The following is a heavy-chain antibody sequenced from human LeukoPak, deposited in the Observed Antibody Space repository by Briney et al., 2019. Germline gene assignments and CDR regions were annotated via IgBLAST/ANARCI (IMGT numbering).Heavy chain of an antibody. CDR2: ISGSGGST. CDR1: GFTFSSYA. J-gene: IGHJ4*02. V-gene: IGHV3-23*01. CDR3: AKMPVSYSSGWSNFDY. D-gene: IGHD6-19*01. Sequence: PRGSLRLSCAASGFTFSSYALSWIRQAPGKGLEWVSGISGSGGSTFYADSVKGRFTISRDNPMNTLYLQMNSLRAEDAAVYYCAKMPVSYSSGWSNFDYWGQGTLVTVSS.